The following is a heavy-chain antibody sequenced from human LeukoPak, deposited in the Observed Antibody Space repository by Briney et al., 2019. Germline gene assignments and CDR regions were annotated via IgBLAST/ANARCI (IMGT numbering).Heavy chain of an antibody. Sequence: PGGSLRLSCAASGFTFSSYGMHWVRQAPGKGLEWVSVISYDGSNKYYADSVKGRFTISRDNSKNTLYLQMNSLRAEDTAVYYCAKSTDLYFNPPNYYMDVWGKGTTVTVSS. J-gene: IGHJ6*03. CDR1: GFTFSSYG. CDR3: AKSTDLYFNPPNYYMDV. CDR2: ISYDGSNK. D-gene: IGHD2-8*01. V-gene: IGHV3-30*18.